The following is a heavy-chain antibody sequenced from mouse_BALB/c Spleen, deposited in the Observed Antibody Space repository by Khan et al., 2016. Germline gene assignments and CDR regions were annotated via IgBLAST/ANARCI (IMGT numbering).Heavy chain of an antibody. CDR2: INSNGGST. V-gene: IGHV5-6-3*01. CDR3: ARMARTIY. CDR1: GFTFSSYG. Sequence: EVQLVESGGGLVQPGGSLKLSCAASGFTFSSYGMSWVRQTPDKRLELVATINSNGGSTYYPDSVKGRFTISRDNAKNTLYLQLSSLKSEDTAMYYGARMARTIYWGQGTTLTVSS. J-gene: IGHJ2*01.